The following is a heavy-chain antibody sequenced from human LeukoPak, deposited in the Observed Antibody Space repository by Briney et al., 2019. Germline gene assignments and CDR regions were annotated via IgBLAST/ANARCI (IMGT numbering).Heavy chain of an antibody. Sequence: SETLSLTCSVSGGSLSSHYWSWIRQPPGKGLELIGHIHDTGSTFYNPSLRGRVTISLDTSNNQFSLRLTSMTAADTAVYYCARFSSGCSTSSCYLTYWGQGTLVTVS. CDR1: GGSLSSHY. V-gene: IGHV4-59*11. D-gene: IGHD2-2*01. J-gene: IGHJ4*02. CDR3: ARFSSGCSTSSCYLTY. CDR2: IHDTGST.